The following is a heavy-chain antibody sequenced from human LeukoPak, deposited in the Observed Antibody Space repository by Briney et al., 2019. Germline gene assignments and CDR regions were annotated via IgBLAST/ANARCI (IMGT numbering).Heavy chain of an antibody. D-gene: IGHD3-9*01. Sequence: PSETLSLTCTVSGGSISSYYWSWIRQPPGKGLEWIGYIYYSGSTNYNPSLKSRVTISVDTSKNQFSLKLSSVTAADTAVYYCARGLSGYYTNYGMDVWGQGTTVTVSS. CDR1: GGSISSYY. J-gene: IGHJ6*02. CDR2: IYYSGST. V-gene: IGHV4-59*12. CDR3: ARGLSGYYTNYGMDV.